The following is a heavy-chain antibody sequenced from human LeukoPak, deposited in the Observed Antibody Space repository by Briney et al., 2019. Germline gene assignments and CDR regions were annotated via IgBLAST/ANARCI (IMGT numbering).Heavy chain of an antibody. V-gene: IGHV4-38-2*02. CDR3: ARAGWGMATITPFDY. CDR1: GGSISSDY. Sequence: PSETLSLTCTVSGGSISSDYWSWIRQPPGKGLEWIGSIYHSGSTYYNPSLKSRVTISVDTSKNQFSLKLSSVTAADTAVYYCARAGWGMATITPFDYWGQGTLVTVSS. CDR2: IYHSGST. D-gene: IGHD5-24*01. J-gene: IGHJ4*02.